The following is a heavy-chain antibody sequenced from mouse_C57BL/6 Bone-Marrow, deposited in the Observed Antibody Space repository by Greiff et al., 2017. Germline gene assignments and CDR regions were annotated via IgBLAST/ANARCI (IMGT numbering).Heavy chain of an antibody. J-gene: IGHJ3*01. V-gene: IGHV14-4*01. Sequence: EVQLQESGAELVRPGASVKLSCTASGFNIKDDYMHWVKQRPEQGLEWIGWIDPENGDTEYASKFQGKATITADTSSNTAYLQLSSLTSEDTAVYYCTTFDRGFAYWGQGTLVTVSA. CDR2: IDPENGDT. CDR3: TTFDRGFAY. CDR1: GFNIKDDY. D-gene: IGHD3-2*01.